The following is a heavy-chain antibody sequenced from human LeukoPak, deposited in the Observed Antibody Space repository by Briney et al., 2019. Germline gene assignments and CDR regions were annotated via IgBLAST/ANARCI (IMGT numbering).Heavy chain of an antibody. V-gene: IGHV3-30*18. CDR3: AKSGLQICSGGSCYFDY. CDR2: ISYDGTVK. D-gene: IGHD2-15*01. J-gene: IGHJ4*02. Sequence: PGGSLRLSCAASGFTFSSHGMHWVRQAPGKGLEWVAVISYDGTVKYYADSLEGRSTISRDNSKNTLYLEMNSLRPEDTAVYYCAKSGLQICSGGSCYFDYWGQGALVTVSS. CDR1: GFTFSSHG.